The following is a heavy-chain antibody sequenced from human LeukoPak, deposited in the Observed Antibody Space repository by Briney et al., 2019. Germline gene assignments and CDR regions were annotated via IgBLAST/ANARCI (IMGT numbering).Heavy chain of an antibody. CDR2: INHSGST. Sequence: SETLSLTCTVSGGSISYYYWSWIRQPPGKGLEWIGEINHSGSTNYNPSLKSRVTISVDTSKNQFSLKLSSVTAADTAVYYCARRFGPWGQGTLVTVSS. J-gene: IGHJ5*02. CDR3: ARRFGP. CDR1: GGSISYYY. V-gene: IGHV4-34*01.